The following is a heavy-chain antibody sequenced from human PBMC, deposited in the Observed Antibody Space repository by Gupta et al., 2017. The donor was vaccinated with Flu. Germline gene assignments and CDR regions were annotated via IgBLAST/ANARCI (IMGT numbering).Heavy chain of an antibody. D-gene: IGHD1-26*01. CDR1: GGSFSGYY. Sequence: QVQLQQWGAGLLKPSETLSLTCAVYGGSFSGYYWSWIRQPPGKGLEWIGEINHSGSTNYNPSLKSRVTISVDTSKNQFSLKLSSVTAADTAVYYCARGEPNIGIVGATDLFDYWGQGTLVTVSS. J-gene: IGHJ4*02. V-gene: IGHV4-34*01. CDR2: INHSGST. CDR3: ARGEPNIGIVGATDLFDY.